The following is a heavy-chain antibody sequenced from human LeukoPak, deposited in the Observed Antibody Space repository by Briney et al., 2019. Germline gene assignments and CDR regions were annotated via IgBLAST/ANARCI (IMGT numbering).Heavy chain of an antibody. CDR3: AHRPSGFMSGWGNCYFDN. D-gene: IGHD6-19*01. CDR1: GFSFTTRQVG. V-gene: IGHV2-5*02. Sequence: SGPTLLNPTQTLTLTCTFSGFSFTTRQVGVGWIRQPPGKALEWLGAIYWDDDKRYSPSLRNRLAITKDTSKNQVVLTMTNMDPADTATYYCAHRPSGFMSGWGNCYFDNWAPGILVTVSS. J-gene: IGHJ4*03. CDR2: IYWDDDK.